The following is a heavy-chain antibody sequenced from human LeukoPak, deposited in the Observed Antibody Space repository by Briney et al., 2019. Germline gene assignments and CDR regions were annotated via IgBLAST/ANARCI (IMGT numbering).Heavy chain of an antibody. Sequence: SETLSLTCTVSAGSISSYYWSWIRQPQGKGLEWIGYIHYSGSSNYNPSLESRVTISVDTSKYQFSPKLSSVTAADTAVYYCARGGYYDILTGYYVYLDYWGQGTLVTVSS. V-gene: IGHV4-59*01. CDR2: IHYSGSS. CDR3: ARGGYYDILTGYYVYLDY. CDR1: AGSISSYY. J-gene: IGHJ4*02. D-gene: IGHD3-9*01.